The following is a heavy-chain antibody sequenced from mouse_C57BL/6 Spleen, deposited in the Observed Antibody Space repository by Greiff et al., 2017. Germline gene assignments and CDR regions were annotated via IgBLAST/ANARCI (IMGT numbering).Heavy chain of an antibody. CDR2: IDPSDSET. D-gene: IGHD1-1*01. CDR1: GYTFTSYW. J-gene: IGHJ4*01. V-gene: IGHV1-52*01. CDR3: ARSLRSYAMDY. Sequence: QVQLQQPGAELVRPGSSVKLSCKASGYTFTSYWLHWVKQRPIKGLECIGNIDPSDSETHYNQKFKEEATLTVDKSSSTAYMQLSSLTSEDSAVYYCARSLRSYAMDYWGQGTSVTVSS.